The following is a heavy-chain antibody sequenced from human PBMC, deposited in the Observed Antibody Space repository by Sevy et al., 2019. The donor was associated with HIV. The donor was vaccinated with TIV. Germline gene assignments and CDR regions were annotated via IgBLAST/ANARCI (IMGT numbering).Heavy chain of an antibody. V-gene: IGHV3-7*04. CDR3: ARGNGGSFDY. CDR1: GFSFSHYW. CDR2: IKQDESEK. Sequence: GGSLRLSCAASGFSFSHYWMHWVRQAPGKGLEWVANIKQDESEKYYVGSVKGRFTISRDNAKNSMYLQMNSLIPEDTAIYYCARGNGGSFDYWGQGTLVTVSS. D-gene: IGHD2-15*01. J-gene: IGHJ4*02.